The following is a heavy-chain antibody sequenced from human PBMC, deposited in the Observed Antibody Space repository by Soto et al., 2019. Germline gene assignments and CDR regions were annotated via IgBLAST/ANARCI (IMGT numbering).Heavy chain of an antibody. V-gene: IGHV3-21*01. CDR1: GFTLSSYS. CDR3: ARYSGGYATYYYYYMDV. D-gene: IGHD3-22*01. Sequence: PGGSLRLSCAASGFTLSSYSMNWVRQAPGKGLEWVSFISSSSSYIYYGDSVKGRFTISRENAKNSLYLQMSNLRAEDTAVYYCARYSGGYATYYYYYMDVWGKGTTVTVSS. CDR2: ISSSSSYI. J-gene: IGHJ6*03.